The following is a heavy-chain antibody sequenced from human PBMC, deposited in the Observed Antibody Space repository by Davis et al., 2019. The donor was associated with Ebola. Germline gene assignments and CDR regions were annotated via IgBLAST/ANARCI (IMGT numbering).Heavy chain of an antibody. CDR1: GFTFSSYA. CDR3: ARGRWYGDYCMDV. Sequence: GGSLRLSCAASGFTFSSYAMHWVRQAPGKGLEWVAVISYDGSNKYYADSVKGRFTISRDNSKNTLYLQMNSLRAEDTAVYYCARGRWYGDYCMDVWGQGTTVTVSS. CDR2: ISYDGSNK. V-gene: IGHV3-30-3*01. J-gene: IGHJ6*02. D-gene: IGHD2-15*01.